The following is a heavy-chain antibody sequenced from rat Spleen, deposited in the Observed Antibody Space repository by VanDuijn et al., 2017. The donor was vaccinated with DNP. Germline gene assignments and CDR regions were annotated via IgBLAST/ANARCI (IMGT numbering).Heavy chain of an antibody. D-gene: IGHD4-1*01. CDR2: ISYEGSST. V-gene: IGHV5-22*01. CDR1: GFTFSTYW. J-gene: IGHJ3*01. CDR3: ASGFGWFAY. Sequence: EVQLVETGGDLVPPGRSLKLSCVASGFTFSTYWMFWIRQAPKKGLEWVASISYEGSSTYYGDSVKGRFTISRDHAKNTLYLRLNSLRSEDTATYYCASGFGWFAYWGQGTLVTVSS.